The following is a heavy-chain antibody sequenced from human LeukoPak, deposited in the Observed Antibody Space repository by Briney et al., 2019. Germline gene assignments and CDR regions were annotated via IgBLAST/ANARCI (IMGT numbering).Heavy chain of an antibody. J-gene: IGHJ4*02. CDR1: GFSFSNYW. V-gene: IGHV3-7*03. Sequence: PGGSRRLSCTASGFSFSNYWMSWVRQAPGKGLEWVASIKQDESEKYYVDSVKGRFTTSRDNAKSSLYLQMNALRGEDTAVYYCARLVGDVTTWDCWGQGTLVTVSS. CDR3: ARLVGDVTTWDC. CDR2: IKQDESEK. D-gene: IGHD1-26*01.